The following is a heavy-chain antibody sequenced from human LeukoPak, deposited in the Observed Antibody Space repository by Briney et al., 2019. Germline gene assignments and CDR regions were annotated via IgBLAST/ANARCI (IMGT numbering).Heavy chain of an antibody. D-gene: IGHD1-26*01. V-gene: IGHV3-15*01. CDR1: GFTFSNAW. J-gene: IGHJ4*02. CDR2: IKIKTDGGTT. CDR3: TTGLRVGATDDY. Sequence: GGSLRLSCAASGFTFSNAWMSWVRQAPGKGLEWVGRIKIKTDGGTTDYAAPVKGRFTISRDDSKNTLYLQMNSLKTEDTAEYYCTTGLRVGATDDYWGQGTLVTVSS.